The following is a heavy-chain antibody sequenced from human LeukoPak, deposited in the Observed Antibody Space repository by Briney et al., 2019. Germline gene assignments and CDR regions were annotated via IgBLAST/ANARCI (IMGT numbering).Heavy chain of an antibody. V-gene: IGHV1-69*04. Sequence: SVKVSCKASGGTFISYAISWVRQAPGQGLEWMGRIIPILGIANYAQKFQGRVTITADKSTSTAYMELSSLRSEDTAVYYCARVGGAVAGPPNPAFDYWGQGTLVTVSS. J-gene: IGHJ4*02. D-gene: IGHD6-19*01. CDR1: GGTFISYA. CDR2: IIPILGIA. CDR3: ARVGGAVAGPPNPAFDY.